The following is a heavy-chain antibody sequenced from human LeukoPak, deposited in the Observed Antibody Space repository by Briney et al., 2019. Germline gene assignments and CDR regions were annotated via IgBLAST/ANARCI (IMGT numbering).Heavy chain of an antibody. CDR2: IYSGGST. V-gene: IGHV3-66*01. D-gene: IGHD6-19*01. J-gene: IGHJ4*02. Sequence: PGGSLRLSCAASGFTVSSNYMSWVRQAPGKGLEWVSVIYSGGSTYYADSVKGRFTISRDNSKNTLYLQVNSLRAEDTAVYYCAKDRWGAVASFDYWGQGTLVTVSS. CDR3: AKDRWGAVASFDY. CDR1: GFTVSSNY.